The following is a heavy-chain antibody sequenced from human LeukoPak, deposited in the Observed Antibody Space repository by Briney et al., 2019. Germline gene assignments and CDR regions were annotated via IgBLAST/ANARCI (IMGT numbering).Heavy chain of an antibody. CDR2: ITHDGTNK. Sequence: PGGSLRLSSSASEFTFSTYSMTWVRQAPGQRLHRVAIITHDGTNKYYADSVKGRFTVSRDNSKNTLYLQMNSLRPEDTAIYYCAREAAAYCGGDCWVDYWGQGTLVTVSS. J-gene: IGHJ4*02. D-gene: IGHD2-21*02. V-gene: IGHV3-30-3*01. CDR3: AREAAAYCGGDCWVDY. CDR1: EFTFSTYS.